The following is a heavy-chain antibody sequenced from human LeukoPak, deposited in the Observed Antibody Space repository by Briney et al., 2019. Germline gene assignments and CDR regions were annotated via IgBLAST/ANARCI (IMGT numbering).Heavy chain of an antibody. CDR1: GDSVSSSCAA. CDR2: TYYRSKWYN. V-gene: IGHV6-1*01. CDR3: AREGSEGYLFDY. Sequence: SQTLSLTCAISGDSVSSSCAAWSWIRKSPSRGLEWLGRTYYRSKWYNDYAVSVKSRITINPDTSKNQFSLQLNSMTPEDPAVYYCAREGSEGYLFDYWGQGTLVTDTS. D-gene: IGHD1-1*01. J-gene: IGHJ4*02.